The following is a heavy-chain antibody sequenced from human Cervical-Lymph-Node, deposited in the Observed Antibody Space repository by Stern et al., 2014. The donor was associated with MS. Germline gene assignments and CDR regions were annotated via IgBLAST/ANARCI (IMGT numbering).Heavy chain of an antibody. CDR2: IIPIFGTA. V-gene: IGHV1-69*01. CDR1: GGTFSTEK. D-gene: IGHD5-12*01. CDR3: ARLGSGYDSSYLDF. J-gene: IGHJ4*02. Sequence: QVQLVESGSVAKKPGSSVKVSCKVSGGTFSTEKISWVRQAPGQGLEWMGAIIPIFGTADYARQFQDRVTIIADESTSEVHMELSSLRSEDTGVYYCARLGSGYDSSYLDFWGQGTLVTVSS.